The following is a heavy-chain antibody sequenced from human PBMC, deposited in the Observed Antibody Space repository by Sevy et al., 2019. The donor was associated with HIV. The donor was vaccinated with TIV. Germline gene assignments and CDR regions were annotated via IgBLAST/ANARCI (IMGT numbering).Heavy chain of an antibody. J-gene: IGHJ4*02. V-gene: IGHV3-23*01. CDR1: GFTFSTYA. D-gene: IGHD2-15*01. CDR3: ASLVDYSCPLDF. Sequence: GSLRLSCAASGFTFSTYAMNWVRQAPGKGLEWVSSISNNGATTYYTDSVKDRFTISRDNSKNMVYLQMNSLRTEHTAVYYVASLVDYSCPLDFWGQGTLVTVSS. CDR2: ISNNGATT.